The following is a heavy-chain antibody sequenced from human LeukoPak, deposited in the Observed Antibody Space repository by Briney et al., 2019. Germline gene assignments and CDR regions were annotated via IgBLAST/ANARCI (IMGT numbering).Heavy chain of an antibody. Sequence: GGSLRLSCAASGFTVSSNHMSWVRQAPGKGLEWVSVIYSGGSTYYADSVKGRFTISRDNSKNTLYLQMNSLRAEDTAVYYCARGMSSGWYVEGFDYWGQGTLVTVSS. CDR1: GFTVSSNH. CDR2: IYSGGST. CDR3: ARGMSSGWYVEGFDY. V-gene: IGHV3-53*01. J-gene: IGHJ4*02. D-gene: IGHD6-19*01.